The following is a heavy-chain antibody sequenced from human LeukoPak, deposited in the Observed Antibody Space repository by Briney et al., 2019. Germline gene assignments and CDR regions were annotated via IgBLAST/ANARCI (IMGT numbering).Heavy chain of an antibody. CDR2: IYYSGST. CDR1: GGSISSSSYY. D-gene: IGHD6-13*01. CDR3: ARRKQLGQLDY. V-gene: IGHV4-39*01. J-gene: IGHJ4*02. Sequence: PSETPSLTCTVSGGSISSSSYYWGWIRQPPGKGLEWIGSIYYSGSTYYNPSLKSRVTISVDTSKNQFSLKLSSVTAADTAVYYCARRKQLGQLDYRGQGTLVTVSS.